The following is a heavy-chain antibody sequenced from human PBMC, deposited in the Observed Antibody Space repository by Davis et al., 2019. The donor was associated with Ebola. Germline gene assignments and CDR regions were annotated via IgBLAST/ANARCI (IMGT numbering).Heavy chain of an antibody. CDR3: ARARDGYIEYYFDY. CDR2: IYYSGST. CDR1: GGSISSYY. J-gene: IGHJ4*02. V-gene: IGHV4-59*01. D-gene: IGHD5-24*01. Sequence: PSETLSLTCTVSGGSISSYYWSWIRQPPGKGLEWIGYIYYSGSTNYNPSLKSRVTISVDTSKNQFSLKLSSVTAADTAVYYCARARDGYIEYYFDYWGQGTLVTVSS.